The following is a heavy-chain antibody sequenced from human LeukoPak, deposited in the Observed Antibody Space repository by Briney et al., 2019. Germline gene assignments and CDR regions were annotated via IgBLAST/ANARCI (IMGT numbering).Heavy chain of an antibody. D-gene: IGHD5-24*01. J-gene: IGHJ3*02. CDR3: ARRRDGYNGAFDI. CDR2: IYPGDSDT. V-gene: IGHV5-51*01. CDR1: GYIFTSYW. Sequence: GESLKISCKGSGYIFTSYWIGWVRQMPGRGLEWMGIIYPGDSDTRYSPSFQGQVTISADKSISTAYLQWSSLKASDTAMYYCARRRDGYNGAFDIWGQGTMVTVSS.